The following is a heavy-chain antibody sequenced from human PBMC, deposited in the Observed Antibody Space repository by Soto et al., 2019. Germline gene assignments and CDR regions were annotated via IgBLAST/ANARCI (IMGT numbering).Heavy chain of an antibody. CDR1: GFTFSSYA. CDR3: AKDAGDDYVWGSYRTFDY. CDR2: ISGSGGST. J-gene: IGHJ4*02. V-gene: IGHV3-23*01. D-gene: IGHD3-16*02. Sequence: GGSLRLSCAASGFTFSSYAMSWVRQAPGKXLEWVSAISGSGGSTYYADSVKGRFTISRDNSKNTLYLQMNSLRAEDTAVYYCAKDAGDDYVWGSYRTFDYWGQGTLVTVSS.